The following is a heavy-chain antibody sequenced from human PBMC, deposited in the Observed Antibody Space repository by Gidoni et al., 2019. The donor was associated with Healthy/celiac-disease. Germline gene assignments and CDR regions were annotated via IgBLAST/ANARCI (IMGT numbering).Heavy chain of an antibody. Sequence: QVQLQESGPGLVKPSQTLSLTCTVSGGSISSGDYYWSWIRQPPGKGLEWIGYIYYSGSTYYNPSLKSRVTISVDTSKNQFSLKLSSVTAADTAVYYCARDRERIPYYYYGMDVWGQGTTVTVSS. V-gene: IGHV4-30-4*01. CDR3: ARDRERIPYYYYGMDV. D-gene: IGHD2-15*01. CDR1: GGSISSGDYY. J-gene: IGHJ6*02. CDR2: IYYSGST.